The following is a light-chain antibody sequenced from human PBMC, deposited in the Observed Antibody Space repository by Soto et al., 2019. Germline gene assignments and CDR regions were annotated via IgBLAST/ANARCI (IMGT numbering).Light chain of an antibody. CDR3: QQRSNWPPYT. J-gene: IGKJ2*01. CDR2: DAS. V-gene: IGKV3-11*01. CDR1: QSVSSY. Sequence: EIVLTQSPATLSLSPGERATLSCRASQSVSSYLAWYQQKSGQAPRLLIYDASNRATGIPARFSGSGSGTDFTLTISSLEPEDFAVYYCQQRSNWPPYTCGQGTKLEIK.